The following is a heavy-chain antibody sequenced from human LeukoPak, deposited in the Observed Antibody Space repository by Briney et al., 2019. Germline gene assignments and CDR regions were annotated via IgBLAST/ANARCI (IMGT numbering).Heavy chain of an antibody. CDR2: INHSGST. CDR1: GGSFSGYY. V-gene: IGHV4-34*01. Sequence: SSETLSLTCAVYGGSFSGYYWSWIRQPPGKGLEWIGEINHSGSTNYNPSLKSRVTISVDTSKNQFSLKLSSVTAADTAVYYCARDSSSGTDYWGQGILVTVSS. J-gene: IGHJ4*02. CDR3: ARDSSSGTDY. D-gene: IGHD6-6*01.